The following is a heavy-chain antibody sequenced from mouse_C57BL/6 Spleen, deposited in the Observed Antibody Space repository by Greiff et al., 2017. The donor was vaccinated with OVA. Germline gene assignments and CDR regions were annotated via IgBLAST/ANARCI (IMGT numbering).Heavy chain of an antibody. CDR1: GFTFSSYA. J-gene: IGHJ4*01. D-gene: IGHD1-1*01. Sequence: EVQVVESGAGLVKPGGSLKLSCAASGFTFSSYAMSWVRQTPEKRLEWVAYISSGGDYIYYADTVKGRFTISRDNARNTLYLQMSSLKSEDTAMYYCTRDGYYGSSHYYAMDYWGQGTSVTVSS. V-gene: IGHV5-9-1*02. CDR2: ISSGGDYI. CDR3: TRDGYYGSSHYYAMDY.